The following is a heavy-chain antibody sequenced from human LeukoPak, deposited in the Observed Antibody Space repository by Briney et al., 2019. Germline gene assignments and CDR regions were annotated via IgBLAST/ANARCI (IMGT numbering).Heavy chain of an antibody. CDR1: GFTFSSYG. J-gene: IGHJ4*02. Sequence: GGSLRLSCAASGFTFSSYGMNWVRQAPGKGLEWVAVISYDGSHEYYADSVKGRFTISRDNPKSALYLQMNSLRAEDTAVYYCAEIAGAGKGGVYWGQGTLVTVSS. D-gene: IGHD6-19*01. CDR2: ISYDGSHE. V-gene: IGHV3-30*18. CDR3: AEIAGAGKGGVY.